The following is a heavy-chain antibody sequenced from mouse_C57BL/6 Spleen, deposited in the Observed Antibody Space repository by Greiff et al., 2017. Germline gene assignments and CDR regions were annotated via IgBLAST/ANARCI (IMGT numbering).Heavy chain of an antibody. CDR2: IDPSDSNT. CDR1: GYTFTSYW. V-gene: IGHV1-69*01. CDR3: AGRRSHYCGSSYAMDY. Sequence: QVQLQQPGAELVMPGASVKLSCKASGYTFTSYWMHWVKQRPGQGLEWIGEIDPSDSNTNYNQKFKGKSTLTVDKSSSTAYMQLSSLTSGGSAVYYCAGRRSHYCGSSYAMDYWGQGTSVTVSA. D-gene: IGHD1-1*01. J-gene: IGHJ4*01.